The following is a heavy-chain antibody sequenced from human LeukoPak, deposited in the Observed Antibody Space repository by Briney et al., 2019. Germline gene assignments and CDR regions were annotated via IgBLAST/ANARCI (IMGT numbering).Heavy chain of an antibody. Sequence: ASVKVSCKASGGTFSSYAISWVRQAPGQGLEWMGIINPSGGSTSYAQKFQGRVTMTRDTSTSTVYMELSSLRSEDTAVYYCARIQGSSWYGVGGYFDYWGQGTLVTVSS. V-gene: IGHV1-46*01. D-gene: IGHD6-13*01. CDR2: INPSGGST. CDR3: ARIQGSSWYGVGGYFDY. J-gene: IGHJ4*02. CDR1: GGTFSSYA.